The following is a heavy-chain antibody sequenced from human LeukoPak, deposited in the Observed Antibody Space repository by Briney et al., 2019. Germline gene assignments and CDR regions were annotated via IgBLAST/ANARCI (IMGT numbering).Heavy chain of an antibody. CDR1: GYTFTSYY. Sequence: GASVKVSCKASGYTFTSYYMHWVRQAPGQGLEWMGIINPSGGSTSYAQKFQGRVTMTRDMSTSTVYMELSSLRSEDTAVYYCARCPMALGAFDYWGQGTLVTVSS. CDR2: INPSGGST. J-gene: IGHJ4*02. V-gene: IGHV1-46*01. D-gene: IGHD3-16*01. CDR3: ARCPMALGAFDY.